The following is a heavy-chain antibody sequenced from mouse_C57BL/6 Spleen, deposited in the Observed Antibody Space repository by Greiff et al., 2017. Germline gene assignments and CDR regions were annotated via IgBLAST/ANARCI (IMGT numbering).Heavy chain of an antibody. Sequence: QVQLQQPGAELVMPGASVKLSCKASGYTFTSYWMHWVKQRPGQGLEWIGEIDPSDSYTNYNQKFKGKSTLTVDNSSSTAYMQLSSLTSEDSAVYDCARRGYYGSSPDYWGQGTTLTVSS. CDR3: ARRGYYGSSPDY. J-gene: IGHJ2*01. V-gene: IGHV1-69*01. D-gene: IGHD1-1*01. CDR1: GYTFTSYW. CDR2: IDPSDSYT.